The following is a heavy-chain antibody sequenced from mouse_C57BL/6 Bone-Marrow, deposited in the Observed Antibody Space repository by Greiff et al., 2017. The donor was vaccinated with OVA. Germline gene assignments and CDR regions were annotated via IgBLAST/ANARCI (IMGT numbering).Heavy chain of an antibody. D-gene: IGHD2-3*01. CDR2: IYPGSGST. CDR1: GYTFTSYW. CDR3: AREGVYDGYYLYWYFDV. J-gene: IGHJ1*03. V-gene: IGHV1-55*01. Sequence: QVQLKQPGAELVKPGASVKMSCKASGYTFTSYWITWVKQRPGQGLEWIGDIYPGSGSTNYNEKFKSKATLTVDTSSGTAYMQLSSLTSEDSAVYYSAREGVYDGYYLYWYFDVWGRGTAVTVSS.